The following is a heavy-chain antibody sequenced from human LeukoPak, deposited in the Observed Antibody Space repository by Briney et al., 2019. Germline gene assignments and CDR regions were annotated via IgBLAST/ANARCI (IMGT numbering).Heavy chain of an antibody. CDR3: ARERGHDCLLFKHGYGMDV. D-gene: IGHD3-9*01. Sequence: PGGSLTLSCAVSGIIFSCYVMSWVRHAPGRRLEWVISLSGSGGSTYYADPVKGRFIISRDNSKNTLYLQLNSLRAEDTAVYYCARERGHDCLLFKHGYGMDVWGQGTTVTVSS. CDR2: LSGSGGST. J-gene: IGHJ6*02. V-gene: IGHV3-23*01. CDR1: GIIFSCYV.